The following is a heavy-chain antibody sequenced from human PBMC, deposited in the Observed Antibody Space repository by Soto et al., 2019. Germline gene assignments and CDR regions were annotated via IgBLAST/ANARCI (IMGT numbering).Heavy chain of an antibody. CDR1: GVTFCSGW. J-gene: IGHJ4*02. D-gene: IGHD3-10*01. Sequence: PGGSLRLSCAASGVTFCSGWMNWVRKAPGKGLEWVGRIKSKTDGETTDYAAPVKGRFTISRDDSKYTMYLQMDSLKTEDTAVYYCTPLLRWFGEPGYWGQGTLVTVSS. CDR2: IKSKTDGETT. V-gene: IGHV3-15*07. CDR3: TPLLRWFGEPGY.